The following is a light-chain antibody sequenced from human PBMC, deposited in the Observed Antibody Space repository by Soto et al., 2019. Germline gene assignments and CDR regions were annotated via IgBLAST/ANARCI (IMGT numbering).Light chain of an antibody. V-gene: IGLV2-14*01. J-gene: IGLJ2*01. CDR3: SSYTSRNALV. CDR2: EVS. CDR1: SSDVGAYNY. Sequence: QSALTQPATVSGSPGQSITISCTGTSSDVGAYNYVCWYQQHPGTAPNLMIFEVSDRPSGVSNCSSATKSGNTASLTISGLQAEDEDDYYCSSYTSRNALVFGGGTKLTVL.